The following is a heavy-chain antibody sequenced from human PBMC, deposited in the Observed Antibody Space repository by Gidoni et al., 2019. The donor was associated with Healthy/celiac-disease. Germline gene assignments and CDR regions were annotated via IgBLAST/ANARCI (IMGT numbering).Heavy chain of an antibody. CDR1: AGNFSSHA. V-gene: IGHV1-69*01. CDR3: ARDDSGRWLGGSSRYYDSSGYSRDAFDI. J-gene: IGHJ3*02. CDR2: IIPIFGTA. Sequence: QVQPVQSAAEVKKPGSSVKVSCKASAGNFSSHALSWARQAPAPRLEWMAGIIPIFGTANYAQKFRGRGTITADESTSTAYMELSSLRSEDTAVYYCARDDSGRWLGGSSRYYDSSGYSRDAFDIWGQGTMVTVSS. D-gene: IGHD3-22*01.